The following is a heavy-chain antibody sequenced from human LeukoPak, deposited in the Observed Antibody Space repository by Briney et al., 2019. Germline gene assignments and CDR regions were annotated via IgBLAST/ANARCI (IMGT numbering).Heavy chain of an antibody. J-gene: IGHJ4*02. V-gene: IGHV3-21*01. CDR2: ISSSSSYI. CDR3: ARDYDSYGYSFDY. Sequence: GGSLRLSCAASGFTFSSYSMNWVHQAPGKGLEWVSSISSSSSYIYYADSVKGRFTISRDNAKNSLYLQMNSLRAEDTAVYYCARDYDSYGYSFDYWGQGTLVTVSS. CDR1: GFTFSSYS. D-gene: IGHD5-18*01.